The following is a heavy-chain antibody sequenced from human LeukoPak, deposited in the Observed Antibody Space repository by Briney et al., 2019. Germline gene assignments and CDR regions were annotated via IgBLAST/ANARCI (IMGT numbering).Heavy chain of an antibody. D-gene: IGHD1-14*01. CDR2: IRSDGSTE. Sequence: GGSLRLSCAASGFTFINYGMHWVRQAPGKGLEWVAFIRSDGSTEYYADSVKGRFTISRDNSKNTLYLQMNSLRAEDTAVYYCARYVNPYDAFDIWGQGTMVTVSS. CDR3: ARYVNPYDAFDI. J-gene: IGHJ3*02. CDR1: GFTFINYG. V-gene: IGHV3-30*02.